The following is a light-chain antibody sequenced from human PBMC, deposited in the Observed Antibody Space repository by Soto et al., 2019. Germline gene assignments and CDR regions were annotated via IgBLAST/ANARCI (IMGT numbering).Light chain of an antibody. CDR3: SSYTSSSTYV. Sequence: QSALTQPASVSGSPGQSITISCTGTSSDVGGHNYVYWYQQHPGKAPKLMIYEVSNRPSGVSNRFSGSKSDNTASLTLSGLQAEDEADYYCSSYTSSSTYVFGPGTKVTVL. CDR2: EVS. J-gene: IGLJ1*01. V-gene: IGLV2-14*01. CDR1: SSDVGGHNY.